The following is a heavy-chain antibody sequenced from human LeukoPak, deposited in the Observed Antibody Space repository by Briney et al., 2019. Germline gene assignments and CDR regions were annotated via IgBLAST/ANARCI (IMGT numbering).Heavy chain of an antibody. CDR3: ARDWGTPGYYYYGMDV. CDR1: GFTVSSNY. J-gene: IGHJ6*02. V-gene: IGHV3-53*01. CDR2: IYSGGST. Sequence: GGSLTLSCAASGFTVSSNYMSWVRQAPGKGLEWVSVIYSGGSTYYADSVKGRFTISRDNSKNTLYLQMNSLRAEDTAVYYCARDWGTPGYYYYGMDVWGQGTTVTVSS. D-gene: IGHD3-16*01.